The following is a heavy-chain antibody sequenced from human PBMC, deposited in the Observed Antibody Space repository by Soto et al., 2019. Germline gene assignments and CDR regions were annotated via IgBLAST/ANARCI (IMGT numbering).Heavy chain of an antibody. J-gene: IGHJ4*02. V-gene: IGHV1-18*04. D-gene: IGHD3-22*01. CDR3: ARELNTDSSAYYSFAY. Sequence: GASVKVSCKASGYTFTGYYMHWLRQAPGQRPEWMGWVGTNNDNTNYAEKFQGRVTMTTDTSTATTYMELRSLRSDDTAVYYCARELNTDSSAYYSFAYWGQGTLVTVS. CDR1: GYTFTGYY. CDR2: VGTNNDNT.